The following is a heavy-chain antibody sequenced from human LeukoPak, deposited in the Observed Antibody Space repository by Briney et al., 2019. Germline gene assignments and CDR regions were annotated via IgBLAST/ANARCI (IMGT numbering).Heavy chain of an antibody. D-gene: IGHD6-13*01. V-gene: IGHV4-59*01. CDR2: IYYSGST. CDR3: ARSRIAAAGRFGWFDP. CDR1: GGSISSYY. Sequence: SETLSLTCTVSGGSISSYYWSWIRQPPGKGLEWIGYIYYSGSTNYNPSLKSRVTTSVDTSKNQFSLKLSSVTAADTAVYYCARSRIAAAGRFGWFDPWGQGTLVTVSS. J-gene: IGHJ5*02.